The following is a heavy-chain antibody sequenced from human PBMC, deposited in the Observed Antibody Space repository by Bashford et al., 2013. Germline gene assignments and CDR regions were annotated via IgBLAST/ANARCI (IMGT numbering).Heavy chain of an antibody. Sequence: SETLSLTCTVSGGSISSYYWSWIRQPPGKGLEWIGYIYYSGSTYYNPSLKSRVTISVDTSKNQFSLKLSSVTAADTAVYYCAILVATIDWGGMDVWGQGTTVTVSS. CDR3: AILVATIDWGGMDV. V-gene: IGHV4-59*12. CDR1: GGSISSYY. CDR2: IYYSGST. J-gene: IGHJ6*02. D-gene: IGHD5-12*01.